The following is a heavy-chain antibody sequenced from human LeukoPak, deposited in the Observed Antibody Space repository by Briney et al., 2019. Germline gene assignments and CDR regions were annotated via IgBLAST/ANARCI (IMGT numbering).Heavy chain of an antibody. CDR2: IKSKTDGGTT. J-gene: IGHJ4*02. D-gene: IGHD2-15*01. CDR1: GFTFSNAW. CDR3: TTGDCSGGSCYAFDY. V-gene: IGHV3-15*01. Sequence: GGSLRLSCAASGFTFSNAWMSWVRQAPGKGLEWVGRIKSKTDGGTTDYAAPVKGRFTISRDDSKNTLYLQMNSLKTEDTAVYYCTTGDCSGGSCYAFDYWGQGTLVTVSS.